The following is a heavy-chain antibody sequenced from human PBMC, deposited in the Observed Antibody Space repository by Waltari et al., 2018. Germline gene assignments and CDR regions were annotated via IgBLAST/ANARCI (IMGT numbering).Heavy chain of an antibody. CDR2: RNPNRCNT. D-gene: IGHD4-17*01. V-gene: IGHV1-8*01. Sequence: QVQLVQSGAEVKKPGASVKVSCKASGYTFTSYDINWVRQATGQGLEWMGWRNPNRCNTGYAQKFQGRVTMTRNTSISTAYMELSSLRSEDTAVYYCARGDYGEAPTDYWGQGTLVTVSS. J-gene: IGHJ4*02. CDR1: GYTFTSYD. CDR3: ARGDYGEAPTDY.